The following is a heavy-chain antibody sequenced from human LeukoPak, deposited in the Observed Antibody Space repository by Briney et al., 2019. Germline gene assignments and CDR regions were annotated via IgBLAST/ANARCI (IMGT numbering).Heavy chain of an antibody. Sequence: GGSLRLSCAASGFTFSSYGMHWVRQAPGKGLEWVAVIPYDGSNKYYADSVKGRFTISRDNSKNTLYLQMNSLRAEDTAVYYCAKDPVAGTYYYYGMDVWGQGTTVTVSS. J-gene: IGHJ6*02. V-gene: IGHV3-30*18. CDR3: AKDPVAGTYYYYGMDV. CDR1: GFTFSSYG. D-gene: IGHD6-19*01. CDR2: IPYDGSNK.